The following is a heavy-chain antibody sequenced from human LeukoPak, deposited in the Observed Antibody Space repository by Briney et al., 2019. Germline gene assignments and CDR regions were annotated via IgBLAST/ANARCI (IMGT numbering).Heavy chain of an antibody. V-gene: IGHV4-34*01. CDR2: INHSGST. CDR3: AREDYYYDSSGYRGPFDY. J-gene: IGHJ4*02. CDR1: GGSFSDNY. D-gene: IGHD3-22*01. Sequence: PSETLSLTCAVYGGSFSDNYWSWIRQAPGKGLEWIGEINHSGSTNYNPSLKSRVTISVDTSKNQFSLKLSSVTAADTAVYYCAREDYYYDSSGYRGPFDYWGQGTLVTVSS.